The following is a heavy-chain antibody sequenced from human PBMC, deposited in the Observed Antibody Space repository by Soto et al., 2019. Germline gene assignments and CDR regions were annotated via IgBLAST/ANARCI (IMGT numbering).Heavy chain of an antibody. CDR3: ARVGMFYGMDV. V-gene: IGHV4-39*01. CDR2: IYYSGST. CDR1: GGSISSSSYY. Sequence: SETLSLTCTVSGGSISSSSYYWGWIRQPPGKGLEWIGSIYYSGSTYYNPSLKSRVTISVDTSKNQCSLKLSSVTAADTAVYYCARVGMFYGMDVWGQGTTVTVSS. D-gene: IGHD3-10*02. J-gene: IGHJ6*02.